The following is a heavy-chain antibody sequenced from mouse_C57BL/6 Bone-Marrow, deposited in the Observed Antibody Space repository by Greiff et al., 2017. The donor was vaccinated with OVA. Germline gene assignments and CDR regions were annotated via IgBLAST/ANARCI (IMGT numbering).Heavy chain of an antibody. V-gene: IGHV2-9-1*01. CDR1: GFSLTSYA. D-gene: IGHD2-3*01. J-gene: IGHJ4*01. CDR2: IWTGGGT. Sequence: QVQLKESGPGLVAPSQILSITCTVSGFSLTSYAISWVRQPPGKGLEWLGVIWTGGGTNYNSALKSRLSISKDNSKSQVFLKMNSLQTDDTARYYCAGWLLRDYYAMDYWGQGTSVTVSS. CDR3: AGWLLRDYYAMDY.